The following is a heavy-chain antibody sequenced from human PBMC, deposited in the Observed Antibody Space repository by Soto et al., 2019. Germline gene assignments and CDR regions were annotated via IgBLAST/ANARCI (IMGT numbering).Heavy chain of an antibody. CDR3: AKYSPQDCSGGSCPPVAIDP. J-gene: IGHJ5*02. CDR1: GGSISSGGYY. CDR2: IYYSGST. V-gene: IGHV4-31*03. D-gene: IGHD2-15*01. Sequence: QVQLQESGPGLVKPSQTLSLTCTVSGGSISSGGYYWSWIRQHTGKGLEWIGYIYYSGSTYYNPSLKSRVNIPVDTTKNQFSLKLGSVTAADTAVYYCAKYSPQDCSGGSCPPVAIDPWGQGTLVTVSS.